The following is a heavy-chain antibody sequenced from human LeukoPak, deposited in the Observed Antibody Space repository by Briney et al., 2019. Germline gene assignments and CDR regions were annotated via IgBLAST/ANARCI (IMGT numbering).Heavy chain of an antibody. J-gene: IGHJ4*02. D-gene: IGHD6-13*01. CDR1: GFTFNSYD. CDR2: ICTAGDT. CDR3: ARSRRPSSSWYMNY. Sequence: GGSLRLSCAASGFTFNSYDMHWLRQATGKGLEWLSAICTAGDTYYPGSVKGRFTISRENAKNSLYLQMNSLRAGDTAVYYCARSRRPSSSWYMNYWGQGTLVTVSS. V-gene: IGHV3-13*01.